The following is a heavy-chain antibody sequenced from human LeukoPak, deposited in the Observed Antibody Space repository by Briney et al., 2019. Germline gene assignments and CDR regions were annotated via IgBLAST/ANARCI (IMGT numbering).Heavy chain of an antibody. V-gene: IGHV1-18*01. Sequence: ASVKVSCKASGYTFTSYAMHWVRQAPGQRLEWMGWISAYNGNTNYAQKLQGRVTMTTDTSTSTAYMELRSLRSDDTAVYYCARAGDIVVVVAATSLDYWGQGTLVTVSS. CDR2: ISAYNGNT. CDR1: GYTFTSYA. D-gene: IGHD2-15*01. J-gene: IGHJ4*02. CDR3: ARAGDIVVVVAATSLDY.